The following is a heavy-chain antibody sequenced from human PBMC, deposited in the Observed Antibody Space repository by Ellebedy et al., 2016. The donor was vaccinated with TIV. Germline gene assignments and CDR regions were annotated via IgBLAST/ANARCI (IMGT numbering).Heavy chain of an antibody. CDR2: VSYDGNTK. CDR1: GFTFSHYA. Sequence: GESLKISCAGSGFTFSHYAMHWVRQAPGKGLEWVAEVSYDGNTKYYTDSVKGRFTISRDNSKNTLYLQMNSLRAEDTAVYYCPYSSGWYKFDDWGQGTLVTVSS. J-gene: IGHJ4*02. D-gene: IGHD6-19*01. CDR3: PYSSGWYKFDD. V-gene: IGHV3-30*04.